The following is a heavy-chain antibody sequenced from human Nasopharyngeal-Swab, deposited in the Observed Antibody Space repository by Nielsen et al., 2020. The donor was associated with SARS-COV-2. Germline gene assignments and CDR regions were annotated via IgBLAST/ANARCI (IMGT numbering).Heavy chain of an antibody. CDR3: AGGTATGWFDP. V-gene: IGHV3-11*05. J-gene: IGHJ5*02. CDR2: ISSSSSYT. CDR1: GFTFSDYY. D-gene: IGHD4-17*01. Sequence: GGSLRLSCAASGFTFSDYYMSWIRQAPGKGLEWVSYISSSSSYTNYADSVKGRFTISRDNAKNSLYLQMNSLRAEDTAVYYCAGGTATGWFDPWGQGTLVTVSS.